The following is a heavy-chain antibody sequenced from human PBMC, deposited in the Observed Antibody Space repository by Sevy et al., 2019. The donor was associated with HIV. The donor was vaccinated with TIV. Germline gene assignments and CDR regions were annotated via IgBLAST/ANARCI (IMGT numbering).Heavy chain of an antibody. Sequence: GGSLRLSCAASGFTFSIIYMNRVRQSPGKGLEWVGRMKSKTDGGTTDYAAPVKDRCTMSRDDSKNTLHLQMNSLKAVDTVVYYCTTVGFLNCGSEAFDIWGQGTMVTVSS. CDR2: MKSKTDGGTT. V-gene: IGHV3-15*01. CDR3: TTVGFLNCGSEAFDI. D-gene: IGHD2-21*01. J-gene: IGHJ3*02. CDR1: GFTFSIIY.